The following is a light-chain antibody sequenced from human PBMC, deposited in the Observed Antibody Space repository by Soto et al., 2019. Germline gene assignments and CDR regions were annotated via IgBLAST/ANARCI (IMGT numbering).Light chain of an antibody. J-gene: IGKJ1*01. Sequence: DIQMTQSPSSVSASVGDRVTITCRASQDISTWLAWYQQKPGKAPKFLIYAASSLQRGVPSRFSGSASGTEFTLTISSLQPEDFATYYCQQTNRFPRTFGHGTKVEMK. CDR2: AAS. CDR3: QQTNRFPRT. CDR1: QDISTW. V-gene: IGKV1-12*01.